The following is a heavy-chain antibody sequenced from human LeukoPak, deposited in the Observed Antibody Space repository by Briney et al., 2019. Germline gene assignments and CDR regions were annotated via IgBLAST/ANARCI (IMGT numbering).Heavy chain of an antibody. CDR2: ISGSGGST. D-gene: IGHD2-15*01. Sequence: GGSLRLSCAASGFIFSSYAMRWVRQAPGKGRGWVSAISGSGGSTYYADSVKGRFTISRDNSKNTLYLQMNSLRAEDTAVYYCARDPHEWWSNPYAFDIWGQGTMVTVSS. CDR3: ARDPHEWWSNPYAFDI. CDR1: GFIFSSYA. V-gene: IGHV3-23*01. J-gene: IGHJ3*02.